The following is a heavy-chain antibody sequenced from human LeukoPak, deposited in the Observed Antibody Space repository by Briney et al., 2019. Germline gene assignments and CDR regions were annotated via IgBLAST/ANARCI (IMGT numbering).Heavy chain of an antibody. D-gene: IGHD2-2*01. CDR3: ATRGCCSSTSCNHFFDY. CDR1: GFTFSNHA. V-gene: IGHV3-23*01. J-gene: IGHJ4*02. CDR2: IRASGAST. Sequence: GSLRLSCAASGFTFSNHAMSWVRQAPGKGLEWVSTIRASGASTYYADSVKGRFTISRDNSKNTLYLQLNSLSVEDTAVYYCATRGCCSSTSCNHFFDYWGQGNLVTVSS.